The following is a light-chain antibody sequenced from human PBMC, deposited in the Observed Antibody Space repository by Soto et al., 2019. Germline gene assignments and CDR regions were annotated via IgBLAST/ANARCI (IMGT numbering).Light chain of an antibody. V-gene: IGLV2-8*01. CDR2: EVT. CDR3: SSYAGSNIVV. Sequence: QSVLTQPPSASGSPGQSVTISCTGTNSDIGGYNYVSWYQQHPGKAPKLMIYEVTKRPSGVPDRFSGSKSGNTASLTVSGLQAEDEADYYCSSYAGSNIVVFGGGTKVTVL. CDR1: NSDIGGYNY. J-gene: IGLJ2*01.